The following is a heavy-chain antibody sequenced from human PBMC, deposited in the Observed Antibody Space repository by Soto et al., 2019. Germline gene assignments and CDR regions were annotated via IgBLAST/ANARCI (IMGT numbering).Heavy chain of an antibody. V-gene: IGHV3-15*07. CDR3: TTVLLWFGELLYGMDV. Sequence: SLRLSCAASGFTFSNAWMNWVRQAPGKGLEWVGRIKSKTDGGTTDYAAPVKGRFTISRDDSKNTLYLQMNSLKTEDTAVYYCTTVLLWFGELLYGMDVWGQGTTVTVSS. D-gene: IGHD3-10*01. CDR2: IKSKTDGGTT. J-gene: IGHJ6*02. CDR1: GFTFSNAW.